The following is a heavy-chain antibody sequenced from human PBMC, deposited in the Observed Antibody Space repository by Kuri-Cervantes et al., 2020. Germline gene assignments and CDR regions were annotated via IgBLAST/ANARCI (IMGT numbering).Heavy chain of an antibody. J-gene: IGHJ6*02. V-gene: IGHV6-1*01. CDR3: AKTSGGGLGYSLYYGMDV. CDR2: TYYRSKWYN. CDR1: GDSVSSNSAA. D-gene: IGHD2-15*01. Sequence: SETLSLTCAISGDSVSSNSAAWNWIRQSPPRGLEWLGRTYYRSKWYNDYAVSVKSRITINPDTSKNQFSLQLNSVTAADTAVYYCAKTSGGGLGYSLYYGMDVWGQGTTVTVSS.